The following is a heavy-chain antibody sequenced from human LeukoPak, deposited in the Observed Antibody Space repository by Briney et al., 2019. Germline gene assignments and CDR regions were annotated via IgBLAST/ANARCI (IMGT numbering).Heavy chain of an antibody. J-gene: IGHJ5*02. CDR2: IYPRDSDT. CDR3: VRQRGASGTINHFDP. D-gene: IGHD3-10*01. Sequence: GASLQISCKGSGYIFTSYWIGGGRPLRGKGVGWMGIIYPRDSDTLYSPSFQGPVLISADTSIRTAYLQWNTLKTSDTAMYYCVRQRGASGTINHFDPWGQGTLVTVSS. V-gene: IGHV5-51*01. CDR1: GYIFTSYW.